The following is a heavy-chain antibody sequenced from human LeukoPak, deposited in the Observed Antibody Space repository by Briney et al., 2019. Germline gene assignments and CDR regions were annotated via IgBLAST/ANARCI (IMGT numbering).Heavy chain of an antibody. CDR2: IKVDGTEK. J-gene: IGHJ4*02. CDR3: ARDWNGSGTAFDH. V-gene: IGHV3-7*05. Sequence: GGSLRLSCAASGFTFSGYWMSWVRQAPGKGLEWVANIKVDGTEKYYVDSVKGRFTISRDNAKNSLSLQMRGLRAEDTAVYYCARDWNGSGTAFDHWGQGTLVTVSS. CDR1: GFTFSGYW. D-gene: IGHD1-1*01.